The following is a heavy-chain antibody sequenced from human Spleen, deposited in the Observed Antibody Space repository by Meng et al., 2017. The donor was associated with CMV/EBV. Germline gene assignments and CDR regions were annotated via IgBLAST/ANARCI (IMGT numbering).Heavy chain of an antibody. J-gene: IGHJ4*02. CDR3: ARVPSLGYCSGTSCPRGTYFDY. Sequence: NLWTWVRQVPGKGLEWIGEIYHSGSTNYNPSLKSRVTISVDTSKNQFSLKLTSVTAADTAVYYCARVPSLGYCSGTSCPRGTYFDYWGQGTLVTVSS. V-gene: IGHV4-4*02. CDR1: NL. D-gene: IGHD2-2*01. CDR2: IYHSGST.